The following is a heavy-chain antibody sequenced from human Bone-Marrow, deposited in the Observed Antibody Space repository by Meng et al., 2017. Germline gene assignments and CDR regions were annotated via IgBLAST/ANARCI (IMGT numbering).Heavy chain of an antibody. J-gene: IGHJ6*02. CDR3: ANGDAVRRMDV. V-gene: IGHV1-46*01. D-gene: IGHD4-17*01. CDR2: INPSGGST. Sequence: ASVQVSCKASGYTFTSYYMHWVRQAPGQGLEWMGIINPSGGSTSYAQKFQGRVTMTRDTSTSTVYMELSSLRSEDTAVYYCANGDAVRRMDVWGQRTTVTVSS. CDR1: GYTFTSYY.